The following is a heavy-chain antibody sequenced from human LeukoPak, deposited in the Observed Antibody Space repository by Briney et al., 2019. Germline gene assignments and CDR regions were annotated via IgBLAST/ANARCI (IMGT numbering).Heavy chain of an antibody. CDR1: GFTFSSYA. CDR3: TTDWSGGGDH. Sequence: GGSLRLSCAASGFTFSSYAMSWVRQAPGKGLEWVGRIKSKTDGGTTDYTAPVKGRFTISRDDSGNTLYLQMNSLKIEDTGVYYCTTDWSGGGDHWGQGTLVTVSS. J-gene: IGHJ4*02. CDR2: IKSKTDGGTT. V-gene: IGHV3-15*01. D-gene: IGHD3-3*01.